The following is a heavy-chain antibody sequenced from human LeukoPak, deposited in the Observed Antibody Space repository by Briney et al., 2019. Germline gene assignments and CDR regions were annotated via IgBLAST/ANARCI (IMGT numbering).Heavy chain of an antibody. J-gene: IGHJ3*02. CDR2: ASGSGGST. V-gene: IGHV3-23*01. CDR1: GFTFSSYA. CDR3: AKPLHSHDFDVGFPDAFES. D-gene: IGHD2-21*02. Sequence: PGGSLRLSCAASGFTFSSYAMNWVRQAPGKGLEWVSVASGSGGSTYYADSVKGRFTISRDNSKNTLYLLMDSLRAEDTALYYCAKPLHSHDFDVGFPDAFESWGQGTMVTVSS.